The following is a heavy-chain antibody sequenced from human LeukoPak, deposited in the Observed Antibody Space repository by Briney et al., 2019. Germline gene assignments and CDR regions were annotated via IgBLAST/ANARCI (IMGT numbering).Heavy chain of an antibody. Sequence: GGSLRLSCAASGFTFDDYAMHWVRHAPGKGLEWVSGISWNSGSIGYADSVKGRFTISRDNAKNSLYLQMNSLRAEDTALYYCAKDIMATRDWYFDLWGRGTLVTVSS. CDR2: ISWNSGSI. CDR1: GFTFDDYA. CDR3: AKDIMATRDWYFDL. J-gene: IGHJ2*01. V-gene: IGHV3-9*01. D-gene: IGHD5-24*01.